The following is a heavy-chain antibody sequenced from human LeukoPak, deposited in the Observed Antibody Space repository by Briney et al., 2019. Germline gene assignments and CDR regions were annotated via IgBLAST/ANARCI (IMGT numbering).Heavy chain of an antibody. CDR2: ISYSGSTI. V-gene: IGHV3-48*03. J-gene: IGHJ4*02. CDR3: ARDGRLAAGEPGMLDF. D-gene: IGHD6-25*01. Sequence: GGSLRLSCAASGFTFRSYEMNWVRQAPGKGLEWVSYISYSGSTIYYADSVKGRFTISRDNAKDSLYLQMNSLRAEDTAVYYCARDGRLAAGEPGMLDFWGQGTLVTVAS. CDR1: GFTFRSYE.